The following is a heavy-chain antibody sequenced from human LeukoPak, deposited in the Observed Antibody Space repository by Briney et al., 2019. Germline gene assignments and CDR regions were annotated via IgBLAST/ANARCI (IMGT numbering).Heavy chain of an antibody. J-gene: IGHJ4*02. CDR1: GFTFSDYY. V-gene: IGHV3-11*04. D-gene: IGHD5-24*01. Sequence: GGSLRLSCAVSGFTFSDYYMSWIRQAPGKGLEGVSYISNSGSTIFYADSVKGRFTISRDNAKNSLYLQMNSLRAEDTAVYYCAREGKMATRTYYFDYWGQGTLVSVSS. CDR3: AREGKMATRTYYFDY. CDR2: ISNSGSTI.